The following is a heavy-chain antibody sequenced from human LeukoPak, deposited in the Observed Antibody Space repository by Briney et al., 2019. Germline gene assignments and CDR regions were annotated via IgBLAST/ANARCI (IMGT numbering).Heavy chain of an antibody. CDR2: ISWNSGSI. CDR1: GFTFDDYA. CDR3: AKDIGSSGWRHFDY. Sequence: PGGSLRLSCAASGFTFDDYAMHWVRQAPGKGLEWVSGISWNSGSIGYADSVKGRFTISRDNAKNSLYLQMNSLRAEDTALYYCAKDIGSSGWRHFDYWGQGTLVTVSS. J-gene: IGHJ4*02. V-gene: IGHV3-9*01. D-gene: IGHD6-19*01.